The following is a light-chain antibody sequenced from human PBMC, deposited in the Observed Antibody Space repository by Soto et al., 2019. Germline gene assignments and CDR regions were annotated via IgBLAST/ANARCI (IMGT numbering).Light chain of an antibody. V-gene: IGKV2-28*01. J-gene: IGKJ1*01. CDR1: QSLLHSNGYNY. Sequence: DIVMTQSPLSLPVTPGEPASISCRSSQSLLHSNGYNYLDWYLQKPGQSPQLLIYLGSNRASGVPDRFSGSGSGTDFTLKISRVEAEDVGFYYCMQGLQTAWKLGQGTKVDIK. CDR3: MQGLQTAWK. CDR2: LGS.